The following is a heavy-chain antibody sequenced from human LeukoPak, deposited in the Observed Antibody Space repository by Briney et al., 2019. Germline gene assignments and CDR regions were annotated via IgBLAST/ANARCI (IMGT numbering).Heavy chain of an antibody. D-gene: IGHD5-18*01. J-gene: IGHJ5*02. CDR2: ISYRGST. CDR3: ARGRGYSYAFDP. CDR1: GGSIISSSAYY. V-gene: IGHV4-39*01. Sequence: SETLSLTCTVSGGSIISSSAYYWGWIRQPPGKGLEWIGSISYRGSTYYNPSLQSRVTISIDTPNNQFSLRLSSVTAADTAVYYCARGRGYSYAFDPWGQGTLVTVSS.